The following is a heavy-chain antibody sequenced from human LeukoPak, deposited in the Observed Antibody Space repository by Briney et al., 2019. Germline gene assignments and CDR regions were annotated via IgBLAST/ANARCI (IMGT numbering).Heavy chain of an antibody. Sequence: SVKVSCKASGGTFSSYAISWVRQAPGQGLEWMGRIIPIFGIANYAQKFQGRVTITADKSTSTAYMELSSLRSEDTAVYYCASTAGYYYGMDVWGQGTTVTVSS. CDR2: IIPIFGIA. CDR3: ASTAGYYYGMDV. V-gene: IGHV1-69*04. J-gene: IGHJ6*02. CDR1: GGTFSSYA.